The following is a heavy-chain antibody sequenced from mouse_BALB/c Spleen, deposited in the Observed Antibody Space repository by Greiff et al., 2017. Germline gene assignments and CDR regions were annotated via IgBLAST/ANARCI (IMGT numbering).Heavy chain of an antibody. Sequence: QVQLQQPGAELVKPGASVKMSCKASGYTFTSYWMHWVKQRPGQGLEWIGVIDPSDSYTSYNQKFKGKATLTVDTSSSTAYMQLSSLTSEDSAVYYCTRRGNYGSREYYYAMDYWGQGTSVTVSS. CDR3: TRRGNYGSREYYYAMDY. V-gene: IGHV1S127*01. CDR2: IDPSDSYT. CDR1: GYTFTSYW. D-gene: IGHD1-1*01. J-gene: IGHJ4*01.